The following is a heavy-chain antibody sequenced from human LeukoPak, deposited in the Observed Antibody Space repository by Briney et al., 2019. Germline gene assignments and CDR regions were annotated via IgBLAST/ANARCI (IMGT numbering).Heavy chain of an antibody. D-gene: IGHD6-19*01. CDR3: ARVKSSVATFYYSSYMDV. Sequence: SETLSLTCAVYGGSFSGYYWSWIRQPPGKGLERIGEINHSGSTNYSPSLKSRVTISVDTSKNQFSLRLSSVTAADTAVYYCARVKSSVATFYYSSYMDVWGKGTTVTVSS. V-gene: IGHV4-34*01. J-gene: IGHJ6*03. CDR2: INHSGST. CDR1: GGSFSGYY.